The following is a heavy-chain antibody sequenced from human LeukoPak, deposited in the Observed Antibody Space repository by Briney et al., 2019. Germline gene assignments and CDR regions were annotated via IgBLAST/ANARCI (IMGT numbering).Heavy chain of an antibody. J-gene: IGHJ4*02. Sequence: PSETLSLTCAVYGGSFSGYYWSWIRQPPGKGLEWTGEINHSGCINHNPSLKSRVTISVDTSKNQSSLKLSSVTAADTAVYYCARGLQRWLRRGPFDFLGQGKLVTVSS. V-gene: IGHV4-34*01. CDR2: INHSGCI. CDR1: GGSFSGYY. D-gene: IGHD5-24*01. CDR3: ARGLQRWLRRGPFDF.